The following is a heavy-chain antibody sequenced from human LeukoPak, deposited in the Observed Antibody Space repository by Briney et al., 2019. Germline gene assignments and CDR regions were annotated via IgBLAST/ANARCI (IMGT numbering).Heavy chain of an antibody. D-gene: IGHD6-13*01. V-gene: IGHV1-18*01. Sequence: ASVKVSCKASGYTFTSYGISWVRQAPGQGLEWMGWISAYNGNTNYAQKLQGRVTMTTDTSTSTAYMELRSLRSGDTAVYYCARSSPSIAAAGLFDYWGQGTLVTVSS. CDR2: ISAYNGNT. J-gene: IGHJ4*02. CDR3: ARSSPSIAAAGLFDY. CDR1: GYTFTSYG.